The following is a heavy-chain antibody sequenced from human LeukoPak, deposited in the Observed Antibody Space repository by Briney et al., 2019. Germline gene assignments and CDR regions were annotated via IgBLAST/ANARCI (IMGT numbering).Heavy chain of an antibody. D-gene: IGHD2-21*02. V-gene: IGHV3-23*01. CDR3: ASTYCGGDCYSGVLDNWFDP. CDR1: GFTFSSSA. Sequence: GGSLRLSCIASGFTFSSSAMSWVRQAPGKGLEWVSDINGSGGRTYYADSVKGRFTISRDNSKSTLLLQMNSLRAEDTAVYYCASTYCGGDCYSGVLDNWFDPWGQGTLVTVSS. J-gene: IGHJ5*02. CDR2: INGSGGRT.